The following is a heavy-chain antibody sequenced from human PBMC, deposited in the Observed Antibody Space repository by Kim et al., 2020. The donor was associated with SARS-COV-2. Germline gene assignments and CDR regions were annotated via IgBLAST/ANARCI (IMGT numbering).Heavy chain of an antibody. J-gene: IGHJ4*02. V-gene: IGHV1-2*06. D-gene: IGHD3-3*01. CDR1: GYTFTGYY. CDR2: INPNSGGT. CDR3: ASLGYDFWSGYPHPDY. Sequence: ASVKVSCKASGYTFTGYYMHWVRQAPGQGLEWMGRINPNSGGTNYAQKFQGRVTMTRDTSISTAYMELSRLRSDDTAVYYCASLGYDFWSGYPHPDYRGQGTLVTVSS.